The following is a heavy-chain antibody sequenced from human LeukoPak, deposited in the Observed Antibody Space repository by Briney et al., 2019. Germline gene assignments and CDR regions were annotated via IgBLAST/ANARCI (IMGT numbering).Heavy chain of an antibody. J-gene: IGHJ5*02. CDR2: IKQDGSEK. D-gene: IGHD3-22*01. Sequence: PGGSLRLSCAASGFTFSSYWMSWVRQAPGKGLEWVANIKQDGSEKYYVDSVKGRFTISRDNAKNSLYLQMNSLRAEDTAVYYCAPECVDSTGYYYVPNWFDPWGQGTLVTVSS. CDR3: APECVDSTGYYYVPNWFDP. V-gene: IGHV3-7*01. CDR1: GFTFSSYW.